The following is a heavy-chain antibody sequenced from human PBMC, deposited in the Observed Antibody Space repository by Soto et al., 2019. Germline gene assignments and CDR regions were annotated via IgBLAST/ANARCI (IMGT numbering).Heavy chain of an antibody. D-gene: IGHD6-19*01. V-gene: IGHV4-30-2*01. J-gene: IGHJ4*02. CDR3: ARAGGLGAVAADY. CDR2: IYHSGST. CDR1: GGSISSGGYS. Sequence: QLQLQESGSGLVKPSQTLSLTCAVSGGSISSGGYSWSWIRQPPGKGLEWIGYIYHSGSTYYNPSLKGRVTISVDGSKNQFSLKLSSVTAADTAGYYCARAGGLGAVAADYWGQGTLVTVSS.